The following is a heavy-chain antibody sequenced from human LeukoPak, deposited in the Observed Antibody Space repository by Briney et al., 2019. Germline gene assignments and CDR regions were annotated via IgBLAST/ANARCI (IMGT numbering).Heavy chain of an antibody. Sequence: PGGSLRLSCAASGFTFDDYAMHWVRQAPGKGLEWVSGISWNSGSIGYADSVKGRFTISRDNAKNTLFLQMNRLRPEDAAVYYCAKAPVTTCRGAFCYPFDYWGLGTLVTVSS. D-gene: IGHD2-15*01. V-gene: IGHV3-9*01. CDR2: ISWNSGSI. CDR3: AKAPVTTCRGAFCYPFDY. J-gene: IGHJ4*02. CDR1: GFTFDDYA.